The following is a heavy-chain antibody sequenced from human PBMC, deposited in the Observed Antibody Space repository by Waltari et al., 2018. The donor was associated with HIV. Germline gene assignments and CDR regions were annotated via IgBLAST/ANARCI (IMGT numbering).Heavy chain of an antibody. J-gene: IGHJ2*01. CDR2: VYISGSA. Sequence: QVQLQESGPGLVKPSQTLSLTCTVSGGSITRGSYYWIWIRQPAGKGLGWIGRVYISGSANYNPALRSRVTMSLDTSKNQFSLKLSSVTAADTAVYYCARGLDILTGYYHWFSDLWGRGTLVTVSS. V-gene: IGHV4-61*02. D-gene: IGHD3-9*01. CDR1: GGSITRGSYY. CDR3: ARGLDILTGYYHWFSDL.